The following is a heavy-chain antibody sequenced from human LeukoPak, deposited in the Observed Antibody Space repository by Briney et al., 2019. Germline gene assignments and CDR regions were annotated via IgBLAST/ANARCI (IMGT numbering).Heavy chain of an antibody. J-gene: IGHJ2*01. Sequence: GGSLRLSCAASGFTFSSHAMHWVRQAPGKGLEWGAVISYDGSSKYYADSMKGRFTISRDNSKNTLYLQMNSLRADDTAVYYCARDSRDGYNYSWYFDLWGRGTLVTVSS. D-gene: IGHD5-24*01. CDR1: GFTFSSHA. CDR3: ARDSRDGYNYSWYFDL. CDR2: ISYDGSSK. V-gene: IGHV3-30-3*01.